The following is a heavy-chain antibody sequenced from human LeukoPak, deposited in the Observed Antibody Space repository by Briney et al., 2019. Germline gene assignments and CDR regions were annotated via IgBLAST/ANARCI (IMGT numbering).Heavy chain of an antibody. J-gene: IGHJ3*02. D-gene: IGHD3-10*01. CDR1: GFTFDDYA. CDR3: AKGYYYGSGSHDAFDI. V-gene: IGHV3-9*01. CDR2: ISWNSGSI. Sequence: GGSLRLSCAASGFTFDDYAMHWVRQAPGKGLEWVSGISWNSGSIGCADSVKGRFTISRDNAKNSLYLQMNSLRAEDTALYYCAKGYYYGSGSHDAFDIWGQGTMVTVSS.